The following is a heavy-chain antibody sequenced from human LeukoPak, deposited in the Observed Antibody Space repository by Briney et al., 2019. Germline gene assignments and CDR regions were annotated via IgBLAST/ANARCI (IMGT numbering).Heavy chain of an antibody. D-gene: IGHD2-2*01. CDR3: ARHQPYCSSTSCYDLDAFDI. CDR1: GGSISSSSYY. Sequence: PSETLCLTCTVSGGSISSSSYYWGWIRQPPGKGLEWIGSIYYSGSTYYNPSLKSRVTISVDTSKNQFSLKLSSVTAADTAVYYCARHQPYCSSTSCYDLDAFDIWGQGTMVTVSS. CDR2: IYYSGST. V-gene: IGHV4-39*01. J-gene: IGHJ3*02.